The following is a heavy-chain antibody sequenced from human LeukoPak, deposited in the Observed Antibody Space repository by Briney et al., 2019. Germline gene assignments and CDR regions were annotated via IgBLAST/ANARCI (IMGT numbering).Heavy chain of an antibody. V-gene: IGHV3-74*01. D-gene: IGHD2-15*01. J-gene: IGHJ3*02. CDR2: INSDGSST. CDR1: GFTFSSYW. CDR3: ARDLGYCSGGSCYPHAFDI. Sequence: GGSLRLSCAAPGFTFSSYWMHWVRQAPGKGLVWVSRINSDGSSTSYADSVKGRFTISRDNAKNTLYLQMNSLRAEDTAVYYCARDLGYCSGGSCYPHAFDIWGQGTMVTVSS.